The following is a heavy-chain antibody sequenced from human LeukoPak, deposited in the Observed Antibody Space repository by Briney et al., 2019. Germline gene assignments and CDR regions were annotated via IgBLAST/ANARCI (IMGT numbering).Heavy chain of an antibody. CDR3: ARDQSSGYNWFAP. D-gene: IGHD6-19*01. V-gene: IGHV4-30-2*01. CDR1: GGSISSGGYS. J-gene: IGHJ5*02. CDR2: IYHSGST. Sequence: SQTLSLTCAVSGGSISSGGYSWSWIRQPPGKGLEWIGYIYHSGSTYYNPSLKSRVTISVDRSKNQFSLKLSSVTAADTAVYYCARDQSSGYNWFAPWGQGTLVTVSS.